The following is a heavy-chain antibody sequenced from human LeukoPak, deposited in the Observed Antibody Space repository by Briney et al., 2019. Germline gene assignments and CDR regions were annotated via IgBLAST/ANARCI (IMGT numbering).Heavy chain of an antibody. J-gene: IGHJ4*02. CDR3: ARDFDYGSGSSSSGFFGFDY. D-gene: IGHD3-10*01. CDR1: GYTFTSYG. CDR2: FNPNSGGT. V-gene: IGHV1-2*02. Sequence: ASVKVSCKASGYTFTSYGISWVRQAPGQGLEWMGWFNPNSGGTHYAQKFQGRVTMTRDTSINTAYMNLNSLKSDDTAVYYCARDFDYGSGSSSSGFFGFDYWGQGALVTVSS.